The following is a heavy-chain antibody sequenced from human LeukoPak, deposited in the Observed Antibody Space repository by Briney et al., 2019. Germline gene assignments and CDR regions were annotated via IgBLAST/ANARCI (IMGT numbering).Heavy chain of an antibody. Sequence: GGSLRLSCAASGFTFSSYAMSWVRQAPGKGLEWVSAISGSGGSTYYADSVKGRFPISRDNSKNTLYLQMNSLRAEDTAVYYCAKSFLRCSGGSCHSDAFDIWGQGTMVTVSS. CDR2: ISGSGGST. V-gene: IGHV3-23*01. J-gene: IGHJ3*02. CDR1: GFTFSSYA. D-gene: IGHD2-15*01. CDR3: AKSFLRCSGGSCHSDAFDI.